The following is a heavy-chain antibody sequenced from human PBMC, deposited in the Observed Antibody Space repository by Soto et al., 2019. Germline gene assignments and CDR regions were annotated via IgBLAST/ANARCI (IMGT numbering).Heavy chain of an antibody. V-gene: IGHV1-18*01. J-gene: IGHJ4*02. Sequence: ASVKVSCKASGYTLTSYGISWVRQAPGQGLERMGWISAYNGNTNYAQKLQGRVTMTTDTSTSTAYMELRSLKTDDTAVYYCARGYSYGVFDYWGQGTLVTVSS. CDR1: GYTLTSYG. D-gene: IGHD5-18*01. CDR2: ISAYNGNT. CDR3: ARGYSYGVFDY.